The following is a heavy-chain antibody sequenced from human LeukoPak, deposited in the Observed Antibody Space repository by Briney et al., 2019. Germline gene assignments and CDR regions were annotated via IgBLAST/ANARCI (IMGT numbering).Heavy chain of an antibody. CDR1: GYTFTSYY. Sequence: SVKVSCKASGYTFTSYYMHWVRQAPGQGLEWMGRIIPILGIANYAQKFQGRVTITADKSTSTAYMELSSLRSEDTAVYYCATDSHFDYWGQGTLVTVSS. CDR3: ATDSHFDY. V-gene: IGHV1-69*04. J-gene: IGHJ4*02. CDR2: IIPILGIA.